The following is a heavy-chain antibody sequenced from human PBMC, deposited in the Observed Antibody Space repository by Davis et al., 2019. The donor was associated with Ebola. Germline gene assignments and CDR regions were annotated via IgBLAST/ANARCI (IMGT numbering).Heavy chain of an antibody. CDR2: IYYSGST. Sequence: MPSETLSLTCTVSGGSISGYSWTWIRQPPGKGLEWIGYIYYSGSTYYNPSLKSRVTISVDTSKNQFSLKLSSVTAADTAVYYCARLLWFGELLWAYFDYWGQGTLVTVSS. V-gene: IGHV4-59*12. CDR3: ARLLWFGELLWAYFDY. CDR1: GGSISGYS. D-gene: IGHD3-10*01. J-gene: IGHJ4*02.